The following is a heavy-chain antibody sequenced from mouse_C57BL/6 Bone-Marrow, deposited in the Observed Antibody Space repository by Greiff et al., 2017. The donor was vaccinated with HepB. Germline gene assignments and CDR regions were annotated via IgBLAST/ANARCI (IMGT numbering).Heavy chain of an antibody. Sequence: QVQLKESGPGILQPSQTLSLTCSFSGFSLSTFGMGVGWIRQPSGKGLEWLAHIWWDDDKYYNPALKSRLTISKDTSKNQVFLKIANVDTADTATYYCARIVLWGGWLLRKAYYAMDYWGQGTSVTVSS. CDR1: GFSLSTFGMG. J-gene: IGHJ4*01. V-gene: IGHV8-8*01. CDR2: IWWDDDK. CDR3: ARIVLWGGWLLRKAYYAMDY. D-gene: IGHD2-3*01.